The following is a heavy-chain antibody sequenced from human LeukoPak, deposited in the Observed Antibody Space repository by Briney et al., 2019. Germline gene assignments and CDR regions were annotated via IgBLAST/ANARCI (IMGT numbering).Heavy chain of an antibody. J-gene: IGHJ4*02. D-gene: IGHD3-22*01. CDR3: AKTGAVVIVYYFDY. Sequence: GGSLRLSCAASEFSVGSNYMTWVRQAPGKGLEWVSLIYSGGSTYYADSVKGRFTISRDNSKNTLYLQMNSLRAEDTAVYYCAKTGAVVIVYYFDYWGQGTLVTVSS. CDR2: IYSGGST. V-gene: IGHV3-66*01. CDR1: EFSVGSNY.